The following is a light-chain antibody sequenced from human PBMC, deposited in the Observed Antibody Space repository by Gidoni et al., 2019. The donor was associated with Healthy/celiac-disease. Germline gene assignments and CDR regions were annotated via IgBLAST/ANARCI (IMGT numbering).Light chain of an antibody. CDR2: GAS. CDR1: QSVSSSY. CDR3: QQYGSSPRT. Sequence: DIVLTLSPGTLSLSPGERATLSCRASQSVSSSYLAWYQQKPGQAPRLLIYGASSRATGIPDRFSGRGSGTDFTLTISRLEPEDFAVYYCQQYGSSPRTFGQGTKVEIK. J-gene: IGKJ1*01. V-gene: IGKV3-20*01.